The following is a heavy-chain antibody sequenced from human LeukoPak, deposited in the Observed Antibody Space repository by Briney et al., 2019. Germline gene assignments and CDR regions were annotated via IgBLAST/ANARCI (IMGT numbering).Heavy chain of an antibody. V-gene: IGHV3-9*01. CDR3: AKGPYGSGSYYSR. CDR2: ISWNSDSI. Sequence: TGGSLRLSCAASGFTFDDYAMHWVRHAPGKGLEWVSGISWNSDSIGYADSVKGRFTISRDNAKNSLYLQMNSLRAEDTALYYCAKGPYGSGSYYSRWGQGTLVTVSS. D-gene: IGHD3-10*01. CDR1: GFTFDDYA. J-gene: IGHJ4*02.